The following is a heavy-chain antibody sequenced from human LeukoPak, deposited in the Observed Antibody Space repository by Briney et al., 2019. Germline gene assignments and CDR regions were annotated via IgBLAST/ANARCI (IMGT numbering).Heavy chain of an antibody. D-gene: IGHD6-19*01. J-gene: IGHJ4*02. CDR2: IKQDGSEK. CDR3: AKDHGSSGWYLDY. V-gene: IGHV3-7*01. Sequence: GGSLRLSCAASGFTFSSYWMSWVRQAPGKGLEWVANIKQDGSEKYYADSVKGRFTISRDNSKNTLYLQMNSLRAEDTAVYYCAKDHGSSGWYLDYWGQGTLVTVSS. CDR1: GFTFSSYW.